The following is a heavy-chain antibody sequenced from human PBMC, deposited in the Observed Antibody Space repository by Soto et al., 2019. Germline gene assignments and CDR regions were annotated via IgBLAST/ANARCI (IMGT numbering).Heavy chain of an antibody. CDR3: ARDLGQQLVDY. CDR2: IHPANGNT. D-gene: IGHD6-13*01. Sequence: ASVKVSCKASGYTFTNYAIHWVRQAPGQRLEWMGWIHPANGNTKYSQRFQGRVTITSDTSASTAYMEVSSLRSDDTAVYYCARDLGQQLVDYWAQGTLVTVSS. J-gene: IGHJ4*02. V-gene: IGHV1-3*01. CDR1: GYTFTNYA.